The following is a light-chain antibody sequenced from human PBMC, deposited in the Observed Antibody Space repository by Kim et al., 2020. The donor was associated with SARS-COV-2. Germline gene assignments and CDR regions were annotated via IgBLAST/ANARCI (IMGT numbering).Light chain of an antibody. CDR3: QAWDSSTAGV. CDR1: KLGDKY. Sequence: SPGQTARITCSGDKLGDKYACWYQQKPGQSPVLVIYQDSKRTSGIPERFSGSNSGNTATLTISGTQAMDEADYYCQAWDSSTAGVFGTGTKVTVL. J-gene: IGLJ1*01. V-gene: IGLV3-1*01. CDR2: QDS.